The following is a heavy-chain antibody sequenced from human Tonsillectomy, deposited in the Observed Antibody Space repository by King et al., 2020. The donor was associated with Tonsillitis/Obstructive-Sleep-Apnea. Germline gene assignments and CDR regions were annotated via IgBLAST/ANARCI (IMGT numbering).Heavy chain of an antibody. V-gene: IGHV3-15*01. J-gene: IGHJ6*03. CDR1: GFTFSNAW. CDR2: ITSKTDGGTT. D-gene: IGHD3-3*01. Sequence: QLVQSGGGLVKPGGSLRLSCAASGFTFSNAWMSWVRQAPGKGLEWVGRITSKTDGGTTDYAAPVKGRFTISRDVTKNTLYLQMNSLKTEDTAVYYCTTLSGCTSLSYYMDVWGKGTTVTVSS. CDR3: TTLSGCTSLSYYMDV.